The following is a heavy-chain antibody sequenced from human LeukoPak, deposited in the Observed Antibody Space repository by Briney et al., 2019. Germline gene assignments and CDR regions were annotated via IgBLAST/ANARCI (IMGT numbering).Heavy chain of an antibody. CDR2: ISYSGST. J-gene: IGHJ6*03. V-gene: IGHV4-30-4*08. Sequence: SETLSLTCTVSSGSISSSDSYWTWIRQPPGKALEWIGYISYSGSTFYNPSLRSRLTLSLDTSKNQFSLRLNSVTAADTAVYYCAGDRKYFYYMDVWGKGATVTVSS. D-gene: IGHD1-14*01. CDR1: SGSISSSDSY. CDR3: AGDRKYFYYMDV.